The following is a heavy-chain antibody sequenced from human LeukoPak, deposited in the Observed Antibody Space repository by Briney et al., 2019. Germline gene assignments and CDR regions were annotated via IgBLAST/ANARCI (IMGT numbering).Heavy chain of an antibody. CDR2: INHSGST. J-gene: IGHJ4*02. V-gene: IGHV4-34*01. CDR1: GGSFSGYY. Sequence: KSSETLSLTCAVYGGSFSGYYWSWIRQPPGKGLEWIGEINHSGSTNYNPSLKSRVTISVDTSKNQFSLKLSSVTAADTAVYYCASIELHGYWGQGTLVTVSS. D-gene: IGHD1-26*01. CDR3: ASIELHGY.